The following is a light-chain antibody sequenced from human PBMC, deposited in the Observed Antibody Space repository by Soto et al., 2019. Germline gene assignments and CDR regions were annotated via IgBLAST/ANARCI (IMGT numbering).Light chain of an antibody. Sequence: QSALTQPRSVSGSHGQSVTISCTGTSTDVGGYNYVSWYQQHPGKVPTLMLSDVSKPPSGVPDRFAGSKSGNTASLTISGLQAEDEADYYCCSYAVRDTLYVFGSGTKLTVL. CDR1: STDVGGYNY. CDR3: CSYAVRDTLYV. V-gene: IGLV2-11*01. CDR2: DVS. J-gene: IGLJ1*01.